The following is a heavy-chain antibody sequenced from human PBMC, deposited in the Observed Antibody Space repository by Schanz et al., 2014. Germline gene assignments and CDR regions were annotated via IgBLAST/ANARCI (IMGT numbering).Heavy chain of an antibody. CDR1: GGTFSTYT. V-gene: IGHV1-69*02. D-gene: IGHD2-2*01. J-gene: IGHJ3*02. CDR3: ARGTMPGTFDI. Sequence: QVLQVQSGSELKKPGTSVKVSCKASGGTFSTYTISWVRQARGQGLEWVGRFIPILDVGNYAQQFQGRVTFTADKSTSTAYMELSSLRYEDTALYYCARGTMPGTFDIWGQGTMVTVSS. CDR2: FIPILDVG.